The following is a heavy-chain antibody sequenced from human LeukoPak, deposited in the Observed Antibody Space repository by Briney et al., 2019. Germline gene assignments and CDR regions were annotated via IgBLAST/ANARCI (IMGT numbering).Heavy chain of an antibody. CDR1: GGSFSGYY. CDR2: INHSGST. Sequence: SETLSLTCAVYGGSFSGYYWSWIRQPPGKGLEWIGEINHSGSTNYNPSLKSRVTISVDTSKNQFSLKLSSVTAADTAVYYCARPCRDYSPRKFCFDYWGQGTLVTVSS. CDR3: ARPCRDYSPRKFCFDY. J-gene: IGHJ4*02. V-gene: IGHV4-34*01. D-gene: IGHD4-11*01.